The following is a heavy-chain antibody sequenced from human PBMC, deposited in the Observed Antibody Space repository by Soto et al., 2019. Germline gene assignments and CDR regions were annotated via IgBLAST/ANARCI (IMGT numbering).Heavy chain of an antibody. V-gene: IGHV3-7*01. CDR1: GFPFTVFW. D-gene: IGHD4-4*01. CDR2: INQGGSET. Sequence: EVQLVESGGALVQPGGSLRLSCAASGFPFTVFWMSWVRRVPGKGLEWLANINQGGSETYYVDSVKGRFTISRDNAANFVNLEMNSLRAEDTAVYYCARDGPIQQLGQSYQFWGQGTLVTVSS. CDR3: ARDGPIQQLGQSYQF. J-gene: IGHJ1*01.